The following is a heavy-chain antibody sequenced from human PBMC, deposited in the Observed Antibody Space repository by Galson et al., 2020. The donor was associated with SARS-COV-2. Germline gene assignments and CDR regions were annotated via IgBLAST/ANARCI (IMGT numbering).Heavy chain of an antibody. Sequence: TGGSLRLSCAATGITFSTYAMHWVRQAPGKGLQRVALIGYDGNNKLYADSVKGRFAISRDNAQSTLFLQMNSLGTDDTAVYFCGKPGGPPTGKDNWFDTWGQGTLVTVSS. J-gene: IGHJ5*02. CDR2: IGYDGNNK. CDR1: GITFSTYA. V-gene: IGHV3-30*09. CDR3: GKPGGPPTGKDNWFDT. D-gene: IGHD1-1*01.